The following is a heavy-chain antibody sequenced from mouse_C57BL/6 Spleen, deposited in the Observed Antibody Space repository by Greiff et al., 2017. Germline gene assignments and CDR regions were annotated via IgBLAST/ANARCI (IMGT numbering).Heavy chain of an antibody. CDR3: ARRATMVTPYYYAMDY. J-gene: IGHJ4*01. V-gene: IGHV3-6*01. D-gene: IGHD2-2*01. CDR2: ISYDGSN. Sequence: EVKLMESGPGLVKPSQSLSLACSVTGYSITSGYYWNWIRQFPGNKLEWMGYISYDGSNNYNPSLKNRISITRDTSKNQFFLKLNSVTTEDTATYYCARRATMVTPYYYAMDYWGQGTSVTVSS. CDR1: GYSITSGYY.